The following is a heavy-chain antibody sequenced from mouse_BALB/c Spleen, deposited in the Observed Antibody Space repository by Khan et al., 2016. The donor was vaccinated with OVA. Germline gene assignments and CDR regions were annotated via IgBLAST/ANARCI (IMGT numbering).Heavy chain of an antibody. V-gene: IGHV1S137*01. J-gene: IGHJ3*01. CDR3: AREGAGNRFAY. D-gene: IGHD3-3*01. CDR1: GYTFTAFT. Sequence: QVQLKQSGAELVRPGVSVKISCKGSGYTFTAFTMHWVKQSHAKSLDWIGVISPYYGDATYNQKFKGKATMTVDKASSTAYMKLARLTPEDSAVYFCAREGAGNRFAYWGQGTQLTVSA. CDR2: ISPYYGDA.